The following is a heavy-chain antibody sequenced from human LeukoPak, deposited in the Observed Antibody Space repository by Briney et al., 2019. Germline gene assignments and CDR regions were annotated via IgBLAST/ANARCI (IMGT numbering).Heavy chain of an antibody. CDR1: GFIFSSLA. D-gene: IGHD3-22*01. CDR2: ISASGGNT. Sequence: GGSLRLSCTASGFIFSSLAMNWVRQAPGKGLEWVSGISASGGNTNYADSVKGRFTISRDNSQNTLYLQMDSLRAEDTAIYYCAKDFYESSGYSFDYWGQGTLVAVSS. V-gene: IGHV3-23*01. J-gene: IGHJ4*02. CDR3: AKDFYESSGYSFDY.